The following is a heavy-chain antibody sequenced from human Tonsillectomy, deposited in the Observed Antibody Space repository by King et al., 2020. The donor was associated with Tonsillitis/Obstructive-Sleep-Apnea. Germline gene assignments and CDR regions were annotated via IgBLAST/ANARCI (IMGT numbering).Heavy chain of an antibody. CDR3: ARRMGSGWSFDF. CDR2: ISPNDSKT. J-gene: IGHJ4*02. Sequence: QLVQSGAEVKKPGESLKISCKCSGYNFATYWIAWVRQMPGKGLEWMGIISPNDSKTRYSPSFQAQVIISADKSISTAYLQGSSLRASDTAMYYCARRMGSGWSFDFWGQGTLVTVSS. V-gene: IGHV5-51*01. D-gene: IGHD6-19*01. CDR1: GYNFATYW.